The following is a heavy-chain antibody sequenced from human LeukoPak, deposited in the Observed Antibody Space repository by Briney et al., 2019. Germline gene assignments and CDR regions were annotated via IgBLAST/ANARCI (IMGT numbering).Heavy chain of an antibody. CDR2: IIPILGIA. D-gene: IGHD3-22*01. V-gene: IGHV1-69*04. J-gene: IGHJ3*02. CDR1: GGTFSSYA. Sequence: RASVKVSCKASGGTFSSYAISWVRQAPGQGLEWMGRIIPILGIANYAQKFQGRVTITADKSTSTAYMELSSLRSEDTAVYYCAREPLTMIVVVKGAFDIWGQGTMVTVSS. CDR3: AREPLTMIVVVKGAFDI.